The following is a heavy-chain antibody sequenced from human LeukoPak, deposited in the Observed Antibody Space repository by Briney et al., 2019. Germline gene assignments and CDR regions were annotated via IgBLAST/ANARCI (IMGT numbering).Heavy chain of an antibody. D-gene: IGHD3-10*01. J-gene: IGHJ3*02. V-gene: IGHV4-31*03. CDR3: ARFVSGSGSNDAFDI. CDR2: IHYSGST. CDR1: GDSISSGGYH. Sequence: PSQTLSLTCTVYGDSISSGGYHWSWIRQHPGRGLEWIGYIHYSGSTYYNPSLKSRITMSVDTSQNQFSLKLSSVTAADTAVYYCARFVSGSGSNDAFDIWGQGTMVTVSS.